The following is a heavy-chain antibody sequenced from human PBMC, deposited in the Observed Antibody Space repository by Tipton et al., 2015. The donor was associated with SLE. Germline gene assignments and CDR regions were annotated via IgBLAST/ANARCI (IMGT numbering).Heavy chain of an antibody. J-gene: IGHJ5*02. Sequence: TLSLTCTVSGYSISSGYHWGWIRQPPGKGLEWIATIYHSGSTYYNPSLKSRVTISVDTSKNQFSLKLNSVTAADTAVYYCARGGIQLWNWFDPWGQGTLVTVSS. CDR1: GYSISSGYH. D-gene: IGHD5-18*01. V-gene: IGHV4-38-2*02. CDR3: ARGGIQLWNWFDP. CDR2: IYHSGST.